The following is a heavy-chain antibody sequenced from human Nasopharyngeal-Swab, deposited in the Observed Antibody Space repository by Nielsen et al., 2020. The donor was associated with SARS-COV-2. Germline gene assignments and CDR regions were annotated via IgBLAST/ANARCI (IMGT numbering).Heavy chain of an antibody. CDR2: IDPSDSYT. CDR3: ARRFHSSSWYTDYDY. Sequence: VRQMPGKGLEWMGRIDPSDSYTNYSPSFQGHVTISADKSISTAYLQWSSLKVSDTAMYYCARRFHSSSWYTDYDYWGQGTLVTVSS. V-gene: IGHV5-10-1*01. D-gene: IGHD6-13*01. J-gene: IGHJ4*02.